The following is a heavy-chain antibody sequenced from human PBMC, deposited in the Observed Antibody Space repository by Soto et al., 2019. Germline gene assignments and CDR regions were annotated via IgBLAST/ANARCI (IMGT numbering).Heavy chain of an antibody. J-gene: IGHJ6*02. V-gene: IGHV1-46*01. CDR1: GYTFTSYY. CDR3: ARGGRIVDTGIGYYYYHAMDV. D-gene: IGHD5-18*01. Sequence: ASVKVSCKASGYTFTSYYIHWVRQAPGQGLEWMGIFNPTGDTASYAQKLQGRVTMTRDTPTGTAYMELGSLRSEDTAVYYCARGGRIVDTGIGYYYYHAMDVWGQGTTVTVSS. CDR2: FNPTGDTA.